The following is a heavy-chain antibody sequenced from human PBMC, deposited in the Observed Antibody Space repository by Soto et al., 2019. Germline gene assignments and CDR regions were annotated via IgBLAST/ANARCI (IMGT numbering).Heavy chain of an antibody. CDR3: ASGFYADYNSY. CDR2: TSGSGGST. CDR1: GFTFRNYA. J-gene: IGHJ4*02. V-gene: IGHV3-23*01. Sequence: GGSLRLSCEASGFTFRNYAMSWVRQAPGKGLEWVSATSGSGGSTYYAGSVKGRFTISRDNSKSTVYLQMKSLRAEDTAVYYCASGFYADYNSYWGQGNRVTVFS. D-gene: IGHD4-17*01.